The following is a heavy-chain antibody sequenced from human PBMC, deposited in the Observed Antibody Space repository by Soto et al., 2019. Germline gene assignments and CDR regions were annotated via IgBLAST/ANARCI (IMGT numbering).Heavy chain of an antibody. D-gene: IGHD2-8*01. Sequence: GGSLRLSCATSGFTFSRFAIHWVRQAPGKGLEWVSVIWSDGSNKYYADSVKGRFTISRDNSKNMLYLQMNSLRAEDTAVYYCARDRFDARYSNNGVCPEYYFDYWGTGTMVTVSS. CDR1: GFTFSRFA. V-gene: IGHV3-33*01. CDR3: ARDRFDARYSNNGVCPEYYFDY. CDR2: IWSDGSNK. J-gene: IGHJ4*02.